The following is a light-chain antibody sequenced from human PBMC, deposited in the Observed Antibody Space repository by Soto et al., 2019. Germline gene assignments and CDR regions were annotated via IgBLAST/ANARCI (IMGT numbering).Light chain of an antibody. Sequence: QSVLTQPASVSGSPGQSITISCTGTSSDVGGYNYVSWYQQHPGKAHRPMISDVSNRPSGVSNRISGSKSGNTSSLTISGLQAEDEAYYYCYSYTASSTLGFGTGTKVTVL. CDR1: SSDVGGYNY. CDR2: DVS. CDR3: YSYTASSTLG. J-gene: IGLJ1*01. V-gene: IGLV2-14*03.